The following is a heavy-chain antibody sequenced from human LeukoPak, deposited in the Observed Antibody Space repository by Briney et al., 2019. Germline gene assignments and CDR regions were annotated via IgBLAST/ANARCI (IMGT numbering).Heavy chain of an antibody. CDR1: GFTFSSYG. Sequence: SGGSLRLSCAASGFTFSSYGMHWVRQAPGKGLEWVAVISYDGSNKYYADSVKGRFTISRDNSKNTLYLQMNSLRAEDTAVYYCAKGTDYGGNSDIDYWGQGTLVTVSS. CDR3: AKGTDYGGNSDIDY. D-gene: IGHD4-23*01. V-gene: IGHV3-30*18. J-gene: IGHJ4*02. CDR2: ISYDGSNK.